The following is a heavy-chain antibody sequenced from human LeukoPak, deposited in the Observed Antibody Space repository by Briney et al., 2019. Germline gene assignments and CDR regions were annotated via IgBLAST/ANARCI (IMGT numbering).Heavy chain of an antibody. CDR3: AKVDSYGGKGLFWVLPPGKRAGGKDYFDY. V-gene: IGHV3-48*03. CDR1: GFTFSSYE. Sequence: GGSLRLSCAASGFTFSSYEMNWVRQAPGKGLEWVSYISSSGSTIYYADSVKGRFTISRDNAKNSLYLQMNSLRAEDTAVYYCAKVDSYGGKGLFWVLPPGKRAGGKDYFDYWGQGTLVTVSS. D-gene: IGHD4-23*01. CDR2: ISSSGSTI. J-gene: IGHJ4*02.